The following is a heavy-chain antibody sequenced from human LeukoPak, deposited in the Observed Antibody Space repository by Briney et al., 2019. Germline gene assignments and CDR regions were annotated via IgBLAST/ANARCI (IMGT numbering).Heavy chain of an antibody. V-gene: IGHV3-30*18. J-gene: IGHJ4*02. CDR2: ISYDGIQK. CDR1: GFTFSSYG. CDR3: AKDREAYCGGDCYALDY. D-gene: IGHD2-21*02. Sequence: GGSLRLSCAASGFTFSSYGIHWVRQAPGKGLEWVAVISYDGIQKYYADSMKGRFTISRDNSKNTLYLQMNSLRAEDTAVYYCAKDREAYCGGDCYALDYWGQGTLVTVSS.